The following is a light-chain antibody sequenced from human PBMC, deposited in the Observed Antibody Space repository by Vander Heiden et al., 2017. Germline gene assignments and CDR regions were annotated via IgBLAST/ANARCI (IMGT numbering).Light chain of an antibody. CDR2: GAS. CDR1: QSVTYYF. CDR3: QHYGSSLGYT. Sequence: IVLTPSPGTLSLSPGDRATLSCRASQSVTYYFLAWYQQKPGQAPRLLSYGASSRATDIPDRFSGSGSGTDFTLTISRLEPEDFAVYYCQHYGSSLGYTFGQGTKLEIK. J-gene: IGKJ2*01. V-gene: IGKV3-20*01.